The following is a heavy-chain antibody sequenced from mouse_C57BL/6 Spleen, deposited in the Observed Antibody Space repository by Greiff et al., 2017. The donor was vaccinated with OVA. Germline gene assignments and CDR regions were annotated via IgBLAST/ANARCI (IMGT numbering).Heavy chain of an antibody. D-gene: IGHD3-2*02. V-gene: IGHV1-18*01. J-gene: IGHJ3*01. CDR2: INPNNGGT. CDR1: GYTFTDYN. CDR3: AREWTAQATWGFAY. Sequence: EVQLQQSGPELVKPGASVKIPCKASGYTFTDYNMDWVKQSHGKSLEWIGDINPNNGGTIYNQKFKGKATLTVDKSSSTAYMELRSLTSEDTAVYYCAREWTAQATWGFAYWGQGTLVTVSA.